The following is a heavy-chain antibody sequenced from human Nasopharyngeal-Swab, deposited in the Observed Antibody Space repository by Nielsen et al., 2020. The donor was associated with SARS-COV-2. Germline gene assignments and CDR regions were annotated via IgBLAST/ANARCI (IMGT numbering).Heavy chain of an antibody. Sequence: SETLSLTCTVSGDSIAYSTFYWGWIRQPPGKGLEWIGYIYYNGNTYQNPSLQIRPTISVDKSKNQFSLQLSSVTASDTAVYYCVRSSSWYYFDYWAQGTQVTVSS. D-gene: IGHD6-13*01. CDR1: GDSIAYSTFY. CDR2: IYYNGNT. CDR3: VRSSSWYYFDY. J-gene: IGHJ4*02. V-gene: IGHV4-39*01.